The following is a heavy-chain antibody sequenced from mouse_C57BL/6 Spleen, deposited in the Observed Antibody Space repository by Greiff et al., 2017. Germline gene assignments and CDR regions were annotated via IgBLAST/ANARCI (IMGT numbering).Heavy chain of an antibody. CDR1: GYSITSGYY. J-gene: IGHJ2*01. V-gene: IGHV3-6*01. Sequence: EVKLMESGPGLVKPSQSLSLTCSVTGYSITSGYYWNWIRQFPGNKLEWMGYISYDGSNNYNPSLKNRISITRDPSTNQFFLKLNSGTTEETATYYCARAHYYGSSYFDYWGQGTTLTVSS. CDR3: ARAHYYGSSYFDY. CDR2: ISYDGSN. D-gene: IGHD1-1*01.